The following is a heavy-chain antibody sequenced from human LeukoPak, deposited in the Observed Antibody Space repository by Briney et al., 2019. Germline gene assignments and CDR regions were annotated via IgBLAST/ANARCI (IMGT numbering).Heavy chain of an antibody. CDR2: IKRDGSEK. V-gene: IGHV3-7*01. CDR1: GFTFSSYW. CDR3: ARDPHYGGNGYVDY. J-gene: IGHJ4*02. Sequence: PGGSLRLSCAASGFTFSSYWMSWVRQAPGKGLEWVANIKRDGSEKYYVDSVKGRFTISRDNAKNSLYLQMNSLRAEDTAVYYCARDPHYGGNGYVDYWGQGTLVTVSS. D-gene: IGHD4-23*01.